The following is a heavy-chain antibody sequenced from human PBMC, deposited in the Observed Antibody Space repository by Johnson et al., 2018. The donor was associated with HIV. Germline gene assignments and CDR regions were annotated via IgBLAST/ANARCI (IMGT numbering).Heavy chain of an antibody. CDR1: GFTFSSYA. CDR2: ISYNGSNE. V-gene: IGHV3-30*04. D-gene: IGHD2-2*01. CDR3: ARKKSCSSTSCYWDDAFDI. J-gene: IGHJ3*02. Sequence: VQVVESGGGVVQPGRSLRLSCAASGFTFSSYAMHWVRQAPGKGLEWVAVISYNGSNEYYADSVKGRFTISRDNSKNTLYLQMNSLRAEDTAVYYCARKKSCSSTSCYWDDAFDIWGQGTMVTVSS.